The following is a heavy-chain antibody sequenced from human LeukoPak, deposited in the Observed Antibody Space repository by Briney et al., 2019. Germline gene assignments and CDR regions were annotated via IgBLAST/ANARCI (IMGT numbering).Heavy chain of an antibody. V-gene: IGHV1-24*01. D-gene: IGHD3-16*02. CDR2: FDPEDGET. CDR1: GYTLTELS. Sequence: ASVKVSCKVSGYTLTELSMHWVRQAPGKGLEWMGGFDPEDGETIYAQKFQGRVTMTEDTSTDTAYMELSSLRSEDTAVYYCAPDETQGNDYVWGSYRYNAFDIWGQGTMVTVSS. CDR3: APDETQGNDYVWGSYRYNAFDI. J-gene: IGHJ3*02.